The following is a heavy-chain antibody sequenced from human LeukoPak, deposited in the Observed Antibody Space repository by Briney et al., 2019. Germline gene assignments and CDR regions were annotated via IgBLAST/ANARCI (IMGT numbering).Heavy chain of an antibody. CDR2: INHSGST. V-gene: IGHV4-34*01. Sequence: SETLSLTCAVYGGSFSGYYWSWIRQPPGKGLEWIGEINHSGSTNYNPSLKSRVTISVDTSKNQFSLKLSSVTAADTAVYYCARIPYYDFWSGYCDYWGREPWSPSPQ. J-gene: IGHJ4*02. D-gene: IGHD3-3*01. CDR3: ARIPYYDFWSGYCDY. CDR1: GGSFSGYY.